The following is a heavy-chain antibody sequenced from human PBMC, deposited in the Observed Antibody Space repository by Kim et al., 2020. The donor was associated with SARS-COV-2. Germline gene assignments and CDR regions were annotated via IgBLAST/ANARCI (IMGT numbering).Heavy chain of an antibody. D-gene: IGHD3-22*01. V-gene: IGHV3-66*01. J-gene: IGHJ1*01. CDR3: ATVVFYYDAGYFKN. Sequence: PGKGLEWVSFIYSGGNTIYADTVKGRLIISRDHSKNTLYLQMNSLRAEDTAVYYCATVVFYYDAGYFKNWGQGTLVIVSS. CDR2: IYSGGNT.